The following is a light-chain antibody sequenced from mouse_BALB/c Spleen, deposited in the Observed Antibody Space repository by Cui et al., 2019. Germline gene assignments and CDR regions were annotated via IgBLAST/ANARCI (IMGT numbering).Light chain of an antibody. CDR3: QQHYSTPYT. CDR1: QDVSTA. CDR2: CAS. V-gene: IGKV6-25*01. Sequence: DIFLTHSHKFISTSVGDRVSITCKASQDVSTAVAWYQQKPGQSAKLLIYCASTRHTGVPDRFRGSGSGTDYTLTISSVQAEDLAIYYCQQHYSTPYTFGGGTKLEIK. J-gene: IGKJ2*01.